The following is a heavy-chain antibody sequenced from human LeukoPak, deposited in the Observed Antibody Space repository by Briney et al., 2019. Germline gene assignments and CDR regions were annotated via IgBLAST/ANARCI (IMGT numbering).Heavy chain of an antibody. D-gene: IGHD3-22*01. CDR2: IYYSGST. V-gene: IGHV4-59*01. CDR3: VREAPYDSSGSYFDS. Sequence: SETLSLTCTVSGGSISSYYWSWIRQPPGKGLEWVGYIYYSGSTNYNPSLKSRVTISVDTSKNQFSLKLSSVTAADTAVYYCVREAPYDSSGSYFDSWGQGTLVTVSS. CDR1: GGSISSYY. J-gene: IGHJ4*02.